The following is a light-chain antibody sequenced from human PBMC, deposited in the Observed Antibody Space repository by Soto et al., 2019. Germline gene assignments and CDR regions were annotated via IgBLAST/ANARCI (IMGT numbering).Light chain of an antibody. CDR3: QQYNSYASWT. CDR1: QSISSW. Sequence: DIQMTQSPSTLSASVGDRVTITCRASQSISSWLAWYQQKPGKAPKLLIYKAASLESGVQSRFSGSGSGTEFTLTISSLQPHDFATYYCQQYNSYASWTFGQGTKVEIK. CDR2: KAA. V-gene: IGKV1-5*03. J-gene: IGKJ1*01.